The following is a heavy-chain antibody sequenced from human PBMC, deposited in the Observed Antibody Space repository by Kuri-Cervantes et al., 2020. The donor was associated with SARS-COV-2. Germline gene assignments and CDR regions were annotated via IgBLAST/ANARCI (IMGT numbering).Heavy chain of an antibody. D-gene: IGHD4-11*01. Sequence: ASVKVSCKTSGYSFSDYSVHWVRQAPEQGLEWMGWISPNNGGTNYAQKFQGRVTITRNTSISTAYMELSSLRSEDTAVYYCARAFSNYVDWFDPWGQGTLVTVSS. V-gene: IGHV1-2*02. CDR2: ISPNNGGT. J-gene: IGHJ5*02. CDR1: GYSFSDYS. CDR3: ARAFSNYVDWFDP.